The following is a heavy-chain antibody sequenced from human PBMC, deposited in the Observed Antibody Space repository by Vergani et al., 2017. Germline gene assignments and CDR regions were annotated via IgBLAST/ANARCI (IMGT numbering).Heavy chain of an antibody. V-gene: IGHV3-48*02. Sequence: EVQLLESGGGLVQPGGSLRLSCAASGFTFSSYAMSWVRQAPGKGLEWVSYISSSSSTIYYADSVKGRFTISRDNAKNSLYLQMNSLRDEDTAVYYCARDISTTLYYDSSGYPNWGQGTLVTVSS. CDR3: ARDISTTLYYDSSGYPN. CDR1: GFTFSSYA. D-gene: IGHD3-22*01. J-gene: IGHJ4*02. CDR2: ISSSSSTI.